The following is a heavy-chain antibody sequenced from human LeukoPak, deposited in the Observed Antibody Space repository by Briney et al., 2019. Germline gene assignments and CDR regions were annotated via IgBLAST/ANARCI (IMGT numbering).Heavy chain of an antibody. CDR1: GFAVSSNY. CDR2: IYSAGTT. V-gene: IGHV3-53*01. CDR3: ARDQGEWGYSYGRRGGYYYFYYMDV. D-gene: IGHD5-18*01. J-gene: IGHJ6*03. Sequence: GGSLRLSCAASGFAVSSNYMTWVRQAPGKGLEWVSVIYSAGTTYYADSVKGRFTISRDNSKNTLYLQMNSLRAEDTAVYYCARDQGEWGYSYGRRGGYYYFYYMDVWGKGTTVTISS.